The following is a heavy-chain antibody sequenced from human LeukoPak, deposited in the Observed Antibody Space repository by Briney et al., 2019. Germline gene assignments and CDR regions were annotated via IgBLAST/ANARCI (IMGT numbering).Heavy chain of an antibody. CDR3: ARVVGKQLIGFGPYYYYGMDV. V-gene: IGHV1-8*01. CDR1: GYTFTSYD. J-gene: IGHJ6*02. CDR2: MNPNSGNT. Sequence: ASVKVSCKASGYTFTSYDINWVRQATGQGLEWMGWMNPNSGNTGYAQKFQGRVTMTRNTSISTAYMELSSLRSEDTAVYYCARVVGKQLIGFGPYYYYGMDVWGQGTTVTVSS. D-gene: IGHD3/OR15-3a*01.